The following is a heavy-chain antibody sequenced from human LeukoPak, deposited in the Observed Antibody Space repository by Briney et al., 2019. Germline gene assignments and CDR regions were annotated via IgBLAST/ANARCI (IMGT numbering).Heavy chain of an antibody. CDR1: GYTFTSYY. CDR3: ARDGGYCSSGTVCYSRAEYYYYGMDV. D-gene: IGHD2-2*01. V-gene: IGHV1-46*01. Sequence: GASVKVSCKASGYTFTSYYMHWVRQAPGQGLEWMGIINPSGGSTSYAQKFRGRVTMTRDTSTSTVYMELSSLRSEDTAVYYCARDGGYCSSGTVCYSRAEYYYYGMDVWGQGTTVTVSS. CDR2: INPSGGST. J-gene: IGHJ6*02.